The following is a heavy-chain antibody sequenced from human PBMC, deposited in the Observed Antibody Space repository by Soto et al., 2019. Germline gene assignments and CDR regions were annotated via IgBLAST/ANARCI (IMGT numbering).Heavy chain of an antibody. CDR3: ARDQSRGQVFYYYMDV. J-gene: IGHJ6*03. CDR1: EFTFSTYA. V-gene: IGHV3-48*01. Sequence: EVQLVESGGGLVQPGGSLRLSCAASEFTFSTYAMNWVRQAPGKGLEWVSYISSSSQNIRYADSVKGRFTISRDNAKNSLYLQMNSRRAEDTAVYYWARDQSRGQVFYYYMDVWGKGTTVTVSS. D-gene: IGHD3-10*01. CDR2: ISSSSQNI.